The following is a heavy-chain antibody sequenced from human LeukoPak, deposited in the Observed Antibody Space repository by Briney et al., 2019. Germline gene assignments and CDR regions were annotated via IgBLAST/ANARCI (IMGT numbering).Heavy chain of an antibody. CDR3: ASSYQLLRPYAFDI. CDR2: IYTSGST. Sequence: SETLSLTCTVSGGSISSYYWSWIRQPPGKGLEWIGRIYTSGSTNYNPSLKSRVTMSVDTSKNQFSLKLSSVTAADTAVYYCASSYQLLRPYAFDIWGQGTMVTVSS. J-gene: IGHJ3*02. CDR1: GGSISSYY. D-gene: IGHD2-2*01. V-gene: IGHV4-4*07.